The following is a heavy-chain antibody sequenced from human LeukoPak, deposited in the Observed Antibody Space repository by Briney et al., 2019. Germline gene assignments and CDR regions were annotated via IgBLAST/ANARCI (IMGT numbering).Heavy chain of an antibody. J-gene: IGHJ5*02. V-gene: IGHV1-8*01. CDR1: GYTFTSYD. Sequence: ASVKVSCKASGYTFTSYDINWVRQAPGQGLEWMGWMNPNSGNTGYAQKFQGRVTMTRNTSISTDYTELSSLRSEDTAVYYCARVSKRYFDWLIVNWFDPWGQGTLVTVSS. D-gene: IGHD3-9*01. CDR2: MNPNSGNT. CDR3: ARVSKRYFDWLIVNWFDP.